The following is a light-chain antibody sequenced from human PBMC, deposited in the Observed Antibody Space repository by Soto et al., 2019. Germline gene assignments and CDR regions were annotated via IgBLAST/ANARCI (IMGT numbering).Light chain of an antibody. CDR1: QGISNY. CDR2: AAS. CDR3: QKYNSAPPYT. V-gene: IGKV1-27*01. J-gene: IGKJ2*01. Sequence: DIQMTQSPSSLSASVGDRVTITCRARQGISNYLAWYQQKPGKVPKLLIYAASTLQSGVPSRFSGSGSATDFTLTISSLQPEDVATYYCQKYNSAPPYTCGQGTKLEIK.